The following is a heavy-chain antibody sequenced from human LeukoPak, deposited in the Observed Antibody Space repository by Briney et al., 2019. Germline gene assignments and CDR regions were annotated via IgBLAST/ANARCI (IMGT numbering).Heavy chain of an antibody. CDR1: GYTFTGYY. Sequence: GASVKVSCKASGYTFTGYYMHWVRQAPGQGLEWMGWINPNSGGTNYAQKFQGRVTMTRDTSISTAYMELSRLRSDDTAVYYCARSIAARGWYMDVWGKGTTVTVSS. J-gene: IGHJ6*03. D-gene: IGHD6-6*01. CDR2: INPNSGGT. V-gene: IGHV1-2*02. CDR3: ARSIAARGWYMDV.